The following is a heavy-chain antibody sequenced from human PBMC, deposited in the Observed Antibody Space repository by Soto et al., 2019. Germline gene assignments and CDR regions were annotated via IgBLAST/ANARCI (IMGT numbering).Heavy chain of an antibody. V-gene: IGHV1-58*02. J-gene: IGHJ5*02. D-gene: IGHD1-1*01. CDR2: IVVGSGNT. Sequence: QIQLVQFGPEVKKPGTSVKVSCKASGFTFSSSGIHWVRQARGQRLEWIGWIVVGSGNTNYAQKFQERVTITRDVSTNTAYMELTSVRSEDTAVYYCAEYLAPTDPYNWFDPWGQGTLVTGSS. CDR3: AEYLAPTDPYNWFDP. CDR1: GFTFSSSG.